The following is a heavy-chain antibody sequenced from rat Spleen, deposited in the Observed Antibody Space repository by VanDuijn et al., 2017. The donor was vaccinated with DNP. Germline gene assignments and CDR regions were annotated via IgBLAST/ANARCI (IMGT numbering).Heavy chain of an antibody. CDR1: GFSLSSYG. CDR2: IWGNGNA. J-gene: IGHJ2*01. Sequence: QVQLKESGPGLVQPSQTLSLTCTVSGFSLSSYGIIWVRQPPGKGLEWMGVIWGNGNANYNSALKSRLSISRDTSKSQVFLEMHSLQPEDTGTYYCTRHDYYFDYWGQGVMVTVSS. D-gene: IGHD1-7*01. CDR3: TRHDYYFDY. V-gene: IGHV2-13*01.